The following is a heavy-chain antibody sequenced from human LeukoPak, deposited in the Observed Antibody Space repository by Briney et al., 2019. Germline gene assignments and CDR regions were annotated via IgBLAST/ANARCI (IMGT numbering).Heavy chain of an antibody. V-gene: IGHV4-59*01. CDR3: ASYCSGGSCFDY. CDR2: IYYSGST. Sequence: SETLSLTCAVYGGSFSGYYWSWIRQPPGKGLEWIGYIYYSGSTNYNPSLKSRVTISVDTSKNQFSLKLSSATAADTAVYYCASYCSGGSCFDYWGQGTLVTVSS. CDR1: GGSFSGYY. J-gene: IGHJ4*02. D-gene: IGHD2-15*01.